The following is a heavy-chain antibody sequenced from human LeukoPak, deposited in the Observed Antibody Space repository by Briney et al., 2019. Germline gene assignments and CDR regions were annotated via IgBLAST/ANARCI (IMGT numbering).Heavy chain of an antibody. CDR3: ARGRRGYSYGYDYYYCMDV. J-gene: IGHJ6*03. Sequence: SETLSLTCTVSGDSISSYYWRWLRQPPGKGLEWFGYIYYRGSTNYNPSLKSRVTISVDTSKNQFSLKLSSVTAADTAVYYCARGRRGYSYGYDYYYCMDVWGKGTTVTISS. CDR1: GDSISSYY. V-gene: IGHV4-59*01. CDR2: IYYRGST. D-gene: IGHD5-18*01.